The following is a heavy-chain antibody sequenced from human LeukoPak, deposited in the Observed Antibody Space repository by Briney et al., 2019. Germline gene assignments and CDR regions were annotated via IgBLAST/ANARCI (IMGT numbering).Heavy chain of an antibody. V-gene: IGHV1-69*01. CDR1: GGTFSSYA. J-gene: IGHJ4*02. D-gene: IGHD2-15*01. CDR2: IIPIFGTA. CDR3: ARARGYSSGGSCYDY. Sequence: SVKVPCKASGGTFSSYAISWVRQAPGQGLEWMGGIIPIFGTANYAQKFQGRVTITADESTSTAYMELSSLRSEDTAVYYCARARGYSSGGSCYDYWGQGTLVTVSS.